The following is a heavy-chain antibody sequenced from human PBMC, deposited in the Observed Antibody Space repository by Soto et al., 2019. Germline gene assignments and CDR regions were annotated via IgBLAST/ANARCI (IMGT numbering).Heavy chain of an antibody. CDR3: ATISGSYRRTFDY. D-gene: IGHD1-26*01. J-gene: IGHJ4*02. V-gene: IGHV3-53*01. CDR2: IYSGTTS. CDR1: GFTVSSNH. Sequence: EVQLVEFGGGLIQPGGSLRHSCAASGFTVSSNHMTWVRQAPGKGLEWVSVIYSGTTSYYADSVKGRFTISRDNSKNTLYLQMNSLRAEDTAVYYCATISGSYRRTFDYWVQGTLVTVSS.